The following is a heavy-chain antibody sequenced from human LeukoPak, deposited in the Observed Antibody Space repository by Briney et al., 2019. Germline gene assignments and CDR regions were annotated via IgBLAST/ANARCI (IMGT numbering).Heavy chain of an antibody. V-gene: IGHV3-30*04. Sequence: GRSLRLSCAASGFTFSSYAMHWVRQAPGKGLEWVAVISYDGSNKYYADSVKGRFTISRDNSKNTLYLQMNSLRAEDTAVYYCAKDLSYCSSTSCYGPCDYWGQGTLVTVSS. CDR3: AKDLSYCSSTSCYGPCDY. D-gene: IGHD2-2*01. CDR2: ISYDGSNK. J-gene: IGHJ4*02. CDR1: GFTFSSYA.